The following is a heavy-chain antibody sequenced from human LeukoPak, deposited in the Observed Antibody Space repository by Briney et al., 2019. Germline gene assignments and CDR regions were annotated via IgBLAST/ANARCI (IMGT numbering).Heavy chain of an antibody. D-gene: IGHD2-15*01. CDR1: GGSISDYY. Sequence: SETLSLTCTVSGGSISDYYWSWIRQPAGKGLEWIGRIFTSGSTDYNPSLKSRVTMSVDKSKNQFSLKLGSVAAADTAVYYCARVTVVAANYFDTWGQGILVTVSS. CDR2: IFTSGST. J-gene: IGHJ4*02. V-gene: IGHV4-4*07. CDR3: ARVTVVAANYFDT.